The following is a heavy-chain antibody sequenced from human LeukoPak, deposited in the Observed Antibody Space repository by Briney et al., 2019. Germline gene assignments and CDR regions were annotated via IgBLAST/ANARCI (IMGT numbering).Heavy chain of an antibody. J-gene: IGHJ4*02. CDR3: ARSPPFDY. CDR1: GYTFTGYY. Sequence: ASVKVSCKTSGYTFTGYYMHWVRQAPGQGLEWMGWISAYNGNTNYAQKLQGRVTMTTDTSTSTAYMELRSLRSDDTAVYYCARSPPFDYWGQGTLVTVSS. V-gene: IGHV1-18*04. CDR2: ISAYNGNT.